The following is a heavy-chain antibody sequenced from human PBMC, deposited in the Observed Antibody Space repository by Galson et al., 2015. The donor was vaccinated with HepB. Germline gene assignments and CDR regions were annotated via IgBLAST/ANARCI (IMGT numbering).Heavy chain of an antibody. J-gene: IGHJ3*02. CDR1: GYSFTRSW. CDR3: ARRGRMPDDAFDI. D-gene: IGHD2-2*01. V-gene: IGHV5-51*03. CDR2: IYPGDSDI. Sequence: QSGAEVKKPGESLKISCKGSGYSFTRSWIGWVRQMPGKGLEWMGIIYPGDSDIRYSPSFQGQVTISADKSINTAYLQWSSLKASDTAMHYCARRGRMPDDAFDIWGQGTMVTVSS.